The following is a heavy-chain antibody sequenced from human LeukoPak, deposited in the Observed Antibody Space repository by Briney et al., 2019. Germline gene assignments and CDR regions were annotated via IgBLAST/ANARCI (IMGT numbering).Heavy chain of an antibody. CDR1: GFTVSSSY. J-gene: IGHJ4*02. D-gene: IGHD3-10*01. V-gene: IGHV3-66*01. Sequence: GGSLRLSCAASGFTVSSSYMTWVRQAPGKGLEWVSVILNGGSTYYADSVKGRFTISTDNSRNTVYLQMNSLRAEDTDIYYCARGLFTSGTYYNFFDYWAQGILVTVSS. CDR3: ARGLFTSGTYYNFFDY. CDR2: ILNGGST.